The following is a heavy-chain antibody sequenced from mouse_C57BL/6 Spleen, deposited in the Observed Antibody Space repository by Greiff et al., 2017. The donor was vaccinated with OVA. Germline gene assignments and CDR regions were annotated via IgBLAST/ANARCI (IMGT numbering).Heavy chain of an antibody. V-gene: IGHV3-6*01. CDR1: GYSITSGYY. CDR3: ARGRNYCDY. CDR2: ISYDGSN. Sequence: EVKLEESGPGLVKPSQSLSLTCSVTGYSITSGYYWNWIRQFPGNKLEWMGYISYDGSNNYNPSLKNRISITRDTSKNQFFLKLNSVTTEDTATYYCARGRNYCDYWGQGTTLTVSS. J-gene: IGHJ2*01.